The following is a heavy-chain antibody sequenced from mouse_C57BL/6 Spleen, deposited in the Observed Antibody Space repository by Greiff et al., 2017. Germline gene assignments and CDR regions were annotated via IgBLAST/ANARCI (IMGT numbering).Heavy chain of an antibody. D-gene: IGHD1-1*01. CDR2: IYPGSGST. CDR3: ARRDYGSSYEYWYFDV. CDR1: GYTFTSYW. Sequence: VQLQESGAELVKPGASVKMSCKASGYTFTSYWITWVKQRPGQGLEWIGDIYPGSGSTNYNEKFKSKATLTVDTSSSTAYMQLSSLTSEDSAVYYCARRDYGSSYEYWYFDVWGTGTTVTVSS. J-gene: IGHJ1*03. V-gene: IGHV1-55*01.